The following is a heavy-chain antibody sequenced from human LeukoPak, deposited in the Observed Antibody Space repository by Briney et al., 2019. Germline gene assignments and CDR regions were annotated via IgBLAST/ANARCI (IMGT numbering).Heavy chain of an antibody. CDR3: AREGPYGDYFDY. CDR1: GFTFSSYS. Sequence: GGSLRLSCAASGFTFSSYSMNWVRQAPGKGLEWVSSISSSSSYIYYADSVKGRFTISRDKAKNSLYLQINSLRAEDTAVYYCAREGPYGDYFDYWGQGTLVTVSS. V-gene: IGHV3-21*01. D-gene: IGHD4-17*01. J-gene: IGHJ4*02. CDR2: ISSSSSYI.